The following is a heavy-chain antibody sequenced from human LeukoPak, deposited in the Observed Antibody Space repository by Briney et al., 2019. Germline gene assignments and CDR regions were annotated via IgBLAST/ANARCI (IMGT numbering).Heavy chain of an antibody. D-gene: IGHD4-17*01. J-gene: IGHJ5*02. CDR1: GFTFNSYG. Sequence: GGSLRLSCAASGFTFNSYGMHWVRQAPGKGLEWVAFIRYDGSKKYYADSLKGRISISRDNSKNTMYLQMNSLRAEDTAVYYCARDATTVTTPRNWFDPWGQGTLVTVSS. CDR3: ARDATTVTTPRNWFDP. CDR2: IRYDGSKK. V-gene: IGHV3-30*02.